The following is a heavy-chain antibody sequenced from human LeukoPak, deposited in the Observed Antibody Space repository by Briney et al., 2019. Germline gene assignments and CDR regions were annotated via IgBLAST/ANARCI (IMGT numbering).Heavy chain of an antibody. CDR1: GYTFTSYA. V-gene: IGHV1-3*01. CDR3: AGPGTLLRYFDWLSD. D-gene: IGHD3-9*01. J-gene: IGHJ4*02. CDR2: INAGNGNT. Sequence: GASVKVSCKASGYTFTSYAMHWVRQAPGQRLEWMGRINAGNGNTKYSQKFQGRVTITRDTSASTAYMELSSLRSEYTAVYYCAGPGTLLRYFDWLSDWGQGTLVTVSS.